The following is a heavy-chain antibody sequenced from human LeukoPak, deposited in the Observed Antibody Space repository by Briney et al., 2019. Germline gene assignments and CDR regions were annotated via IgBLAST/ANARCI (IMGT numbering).Heavy chain of an antibody. CDR1: GFTFSNYG. Sequence: GGSLRLSCAASGFTFSNYGMAWFRQAPGKGLEWVSTINIRADETHYADSVKGRFTISRDNSKSTLALQMTSLRADDTAVYYCARVAPRFWYESSGYIFENWGQGTLVIVSS. D-gene: IGHD3-22*01. J-gene: IGHJ4*02. CDR2: INIRADET. V-gene: IGHV3-23*01. CDR3: ARVAPRFWYESSGYIFEN.